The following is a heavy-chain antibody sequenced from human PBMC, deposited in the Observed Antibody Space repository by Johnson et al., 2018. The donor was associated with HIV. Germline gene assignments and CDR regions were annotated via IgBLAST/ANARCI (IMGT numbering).Heavy chain of an antibody. Sequence: QVQLVESGGGVVQPGRSLRLSCAASGFTFSSYAMHWVRQAPGKGLEWVAVISYDGSNKYYADSVKGRFTISRDNSKNTLYLQMNSLRAEDTAVYYCARDVRQKQLVSAFDIWGQGTMVTVSS. J-gene: IGHJ3*02. CDR3: ARDVRQKQLVSAFDI. CDR2: ISYDGSNK. D-gene: IGHD6-13*01. V-gene: IGHV3-30*04. CDR1: GFTFSSYA.